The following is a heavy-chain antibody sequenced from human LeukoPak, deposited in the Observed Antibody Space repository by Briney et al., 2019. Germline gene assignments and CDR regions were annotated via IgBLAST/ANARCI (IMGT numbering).Heavy chain of an antibody. CDR2: TYNTGGT. D-gene: IGHD4-23*01. V-gene: IGHV3-53*01. CDR3: ARGTTVVVPDAFDI. CDR1: GFTVSNTY. J-gene: IGHJ3*02. Sequence: GGSLRLSCAASGFTVSNTYMSWVRQAPGKGLEWVSVTYNTGGTFHSDSVKGRFTISRDYSKNTLYLQMNSLRAEDTAVYYCARGTTVVVPDAFDIWGQGTMVTVSS.